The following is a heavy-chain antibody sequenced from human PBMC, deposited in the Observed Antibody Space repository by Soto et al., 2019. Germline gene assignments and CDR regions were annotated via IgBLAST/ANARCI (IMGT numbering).Heavy chain of an antibody. J-gene: IGHJ6*03. CDR1: GFTVSSNY. Sequence: GGSLRLSCAASGFTVSSNYMSWVRQAPGKGLEWVSVIYSGGSTYYADSVKGRFTISRDNSKNTLYLQMNSLRAEDTAVYYCARERLSREPYGRRFGDYYYYYYMDVWGKGTTVTV. CDR2: IYSGGST. D-gene: IGHD3-10*01. CDR3: ARERLSREPYGRRFGDYYYYYYMDV. V-gene: IGHV3-66*01.